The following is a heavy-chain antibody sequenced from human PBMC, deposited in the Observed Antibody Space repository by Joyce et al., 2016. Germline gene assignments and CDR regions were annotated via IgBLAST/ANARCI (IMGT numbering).Heavy chain of an antibody. V-gene: IGHV5-51*01. Sequence: EVQLVQSGAEVKKTGESLKISCKGSGYRFTSYWIGWVRQMPGKGLELMGIMYPRDSDTRYSPSFQGHVTISADTSSSTTYLQWYSLRASDTALYYCATSPSMVRGVMFDYWGQGTLVTVSS. CDR2: MYPRDSDT. D-gene: IGHD3-10*01. CDR1: GYRFTSYW. J-gene: IGHJ4*02. CDR3: ATSPSMVRGVMFDY.